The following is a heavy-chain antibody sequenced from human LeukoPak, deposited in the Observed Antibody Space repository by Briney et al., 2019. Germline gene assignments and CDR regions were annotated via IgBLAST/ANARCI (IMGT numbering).Heavy chain of an antibody. Sequence: GGSLRLSCAASGFSFTNAWMTWVRQAPGKGLEWIGRIKSQTDVGTTDYAAPVKGRFTILRDDSRNMVFLQMNSLKTEDTGVYYCTTDDDDNALDYWGQGTLLTVSS. CDR1: GFSFTNAW. D-gene: IGHD1-1*01. CDR3: TTDDDDNALDY. CDR2: IKSQTDVGTT. J-gene: IGHJ4*02. V-gene: IGHV3-15*01.